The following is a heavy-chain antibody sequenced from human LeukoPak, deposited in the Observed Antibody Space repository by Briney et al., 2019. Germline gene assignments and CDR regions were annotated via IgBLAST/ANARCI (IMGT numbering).Heavy chain of an antibody. CDR2: IYYSGST. V-gene: IGHV4-59*01. D-gene: IGHD3-9*01. Sequence: PSETLSLTCTVSGGSLSSYYWSWIRQPTGKGLEWIGYIYYSGSTNYNPSLKSRVTISVDTSKNQFSLKLSSVTAADTAVYYCARSIDLEFDPWGQGTLVTVSS. J-gene: IGHJ5*02. CDR1: GGSLSSYY. CDR3: ARSIDLEFDP.